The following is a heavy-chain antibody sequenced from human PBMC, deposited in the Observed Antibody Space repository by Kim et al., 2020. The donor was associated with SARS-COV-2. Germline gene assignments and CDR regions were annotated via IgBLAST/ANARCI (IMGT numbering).Heavy chain of an antibody. CDR3: AREGGSSSYGFFDY. Sequence: NPSLKSRVTISVDTSKNQFSLKLSSVTAADTAVYYCAREGGSSSYGFFDYWGQGTLVTVSS. D-gene: IGHD6-13*01. J-gene: IGHJ4*02. V-gene: IGHV4-59*01.